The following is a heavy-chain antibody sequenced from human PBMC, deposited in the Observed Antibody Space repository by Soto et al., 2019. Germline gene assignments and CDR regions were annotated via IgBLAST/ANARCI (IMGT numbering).Heavy chain of an antibody. V-gene: IGHV5-51*01. CDR2: TYPGDSDT. J-gene: IGHJ6*02. CDR1: GYSFTSYW. D-gene: IGHD5-18*01. Sequence: PGESLKISCKGSGYSFTSYWIGWVRQMPGKGLEWMGITYPGDSDTRYSPSFQGQVTISADKSINTAYLQWSSLKASDSAIYYCASPIHPDYYYGMDVWGQGTTVNVSS. CDR3: ASPIHPDYYYGMDV.